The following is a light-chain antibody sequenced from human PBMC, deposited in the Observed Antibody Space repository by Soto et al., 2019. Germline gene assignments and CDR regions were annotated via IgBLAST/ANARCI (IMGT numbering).Light chain of an antibody. Sequence: DIQMTQSPSTLSASVGDRVTITCRASQSISYWLAWYQQKPGKAPTVLIYQASALETGVPSRFGGSGSGTEFTLTISSLQPDDFATYYCQQYSSYSITFGGGTKVEMK. J-gene: IGKJ4*01. CDR2: QAS. CDR1: QSISYW. CDR3: QQYSSYSIT. V-gene: IGKV1-5*03.